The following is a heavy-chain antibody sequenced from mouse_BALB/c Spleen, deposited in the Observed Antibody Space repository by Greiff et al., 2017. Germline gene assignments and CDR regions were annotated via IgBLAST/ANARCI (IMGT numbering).Heavy chain of an antibody. CDR1: GFNIKDTY. CDR2: IDPANGNT. V-gene: IGHV14-3*02. J-gene: IGHJ1*01. Sequence: EVQLQESGAELVKPGASVKLSCTASGFNIKDTYMHWVKQRPEQGLEWIGRIDPANGNTKYDPKFQGKATITADTSSNTAYLQLSSLTSEDTAVYYCARYYWYFDVWGAGTTVTVSS. CDR3: ARYYWYFDV.